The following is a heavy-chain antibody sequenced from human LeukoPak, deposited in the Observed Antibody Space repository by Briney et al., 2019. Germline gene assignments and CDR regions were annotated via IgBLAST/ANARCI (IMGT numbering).Heavy chain of an antibody. Sequence: PGGSLRLSWAASGFTVSSNYMSWVRQAPGKGLEWVSVIYSGGSTYYADSVKGRFTISRDNSKNTLYLQMNSLRAEDTAVYYCARPYGSGWYYFDYWGQGTLVTVSS. CDR2: IYSGGST. D-gene: IGHD6-19*01. J-gene: IGHJ4*02. V-gene: IGHV3-66*01. CDR3: ARPYGSGWYYFDY. CDR1: GFTVSSNY.